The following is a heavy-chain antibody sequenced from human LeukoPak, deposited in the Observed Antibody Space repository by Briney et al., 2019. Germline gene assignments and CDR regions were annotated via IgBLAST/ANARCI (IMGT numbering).Heavy chain of an antibody. Sequence: ASVKVSCKASGGTFSSYAISWVRQAPGQGLEWMGGIIPIFGTANYAQKFQGRVTITADESTSTAYMELSSLRSEDTAVYYCARERGYCSGGSCSDYYYYGMDVWGQGTTVTVSS. V-gene: IGHV1-69*01. J-gene: IGHJ6*02. CDR2: IIPIFGTA. CDR3: ARERGYCSGGSCSDYYYYGMDV. D-gene: IGHD2-15*01. CDR1: GGTFSSYA.